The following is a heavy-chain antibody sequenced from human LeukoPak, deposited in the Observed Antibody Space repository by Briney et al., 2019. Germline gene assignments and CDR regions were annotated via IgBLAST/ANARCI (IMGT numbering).Heavy chain of an antibody. CDR1: GFTFRNYV. Sequence: PGGSLRLSCAASGFTFRNYVIHWVRQALGKGLEWVAVIWYDGSNKYYADSVKGRFTISRDNSKNTLYLQMNSLRAEDTAVYYCARDASYDSIDIWGQGTMVTVSS. J-gene: IGHJ3*02. CDR2: IWYDGSNK. D-gene: IGHD3-3*01. V-gene: IGHV3-33*08. CDR3: ARDASYDSIDI.